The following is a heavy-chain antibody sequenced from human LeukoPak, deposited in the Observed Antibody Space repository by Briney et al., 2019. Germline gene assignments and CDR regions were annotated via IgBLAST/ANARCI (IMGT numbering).Heavy chain of an antibody. CDR3: ARTLPRYSSSWYYFDY. CDR2: IYYSGST. CDR1: GGSISSYY. D-gene: IGHD6-13*01. J-gene: IGHJ4*02. V-gene: IGHV4-59*01. Sequence: PSETLSLTCTVSGGSISSYYWSWIRQPPGKGLEWIGYIYYSGSTNYNPSLKSRVTISVDTSKNQFSLKLSSVTAADTAVYYCARTLPRYSSSWYYFDYRGQGTLVTVSS.